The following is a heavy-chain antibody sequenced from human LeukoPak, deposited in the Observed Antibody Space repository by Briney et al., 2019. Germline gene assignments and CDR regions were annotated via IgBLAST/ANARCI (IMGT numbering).Heavy chain of an antibody. CDR3: AKNIAAPGRVDYQLYGIDE. J-gene: IGHJ6*02. Sequence: GGSLRLSCAASGFTVSSNYMSRVRQAPGKGLEWVSYIGSSSGVTYYGDSVKGRFTISRDNAKNSLFLQMNSLRADDTAVYYCAKNIAAPGRVDYQLYGIDEWGQGTTVTVSS. V-gene: IGHV3-11*06. CDR2: IGSSSGVT. D-gene: IGHD5-12*01. CDR1: GFTVSSNY.